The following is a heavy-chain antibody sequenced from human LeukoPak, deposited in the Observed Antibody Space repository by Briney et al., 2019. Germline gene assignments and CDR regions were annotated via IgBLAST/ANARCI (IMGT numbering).Heavy chain of an antibody. CDR3: ARLEIGEMATISYLDY. CDR1: GYTFTGYY. J-gene: IGHJ4*02. CDR2: INPNSGGT. Sequence: ASVKVSCKASGYTFTGYYMHWVRQAPGQGLEWMGWINPNSGGTNYAQKFQGRVTMTRDTSISTAYMELSRLRSDDTAVYYCARLEIGEMATISYLDYWGQGTLVTVSS. V-gene: IGHV1-2*02. D-gene: IGHD5-12*01.